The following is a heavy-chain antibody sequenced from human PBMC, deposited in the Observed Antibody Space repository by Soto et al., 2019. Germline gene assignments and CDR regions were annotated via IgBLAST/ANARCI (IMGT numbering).Heavy chain of an antibody. J-gene: IGHJ3*02. V-gene: IGHV1-3*01. CDR2: INAGNGNT. D-gene: IGHD2-15*01. CDR3: ASLYCSGGGCYAPDAFDI. CDR1: GYTFTSYA. Sequence: ASVKVSCKASGYTFTSYAMHWVRQAPGQRLEWMGWINAGNGNTKYSQKFQGRVTITRDTSASTAYMELSSLRSEDTAVYYCASLYCSGGGCYAPDAFDIWGQGTMVTVSS.